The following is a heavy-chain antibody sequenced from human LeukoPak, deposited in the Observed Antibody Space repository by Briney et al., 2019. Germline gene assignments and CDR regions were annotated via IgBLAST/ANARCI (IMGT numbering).Heavy chain of an antibody. Sequence: KASQTLSLXCTVSGGSISSGSYYWSWIRQPAGKGLEWIGRIYTSGITNYNPSLKSRVTISVDTSKNQFSLKLSSVTAADTAVYYCASARDDSVWGSYRSHNWFDPWGQGTLVTVSS. CDR2: IYTSGIT. V-gene: IGHV4-61*02. CDR3: ASARDDSVWGSYRSHNWFDP. D-gene: IGHD3-16*02. J-gene: IGHJ5*02. CDR1: GGSISSGSYY.